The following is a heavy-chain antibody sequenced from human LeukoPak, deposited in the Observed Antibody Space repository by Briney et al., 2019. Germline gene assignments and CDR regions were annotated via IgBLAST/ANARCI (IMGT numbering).Heavy chain of an antibody. CDR2: IYTSGST. D-gene: IGHD6-13*01. CDR3: ARDALIAAALDY. J-gene: IGHJ4*02. V-gene: IGHV4-61*02. Sequence: SETLSPTCTVSGGSISSGSYYWSWIQQPAGKGLEWIGRIYTSGSTNYNPSLKSRVTISVDTSKNQFSLKLSSVTAADTAVYYCARDALIAAALDYWGQGTLVTVSS. CDR1: GGSISSGSYY.